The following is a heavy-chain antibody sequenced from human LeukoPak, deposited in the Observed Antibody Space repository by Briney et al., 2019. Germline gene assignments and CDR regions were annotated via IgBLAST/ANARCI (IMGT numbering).Heavy chain of an antibody. D-gene: IGHD2-21*01. CDR2: IRYDGSNK. Sequence: GGSLRLSCAASGFIFSSYGMHWVRQASGKGLEWVAFIRYDGSNKYYADSVRGRFTISRDNSKNTLYLQMNSLRAEDAAVYFCAKAPVTSCRGAYCYPFDSWGQGTLVTVSS. V-gene: IGHV3-30*02. CDR3: AKAPVTSCRGAYCYPFDS. J-gene: IGHJ4*02. CDR1: GFIFSSYG.